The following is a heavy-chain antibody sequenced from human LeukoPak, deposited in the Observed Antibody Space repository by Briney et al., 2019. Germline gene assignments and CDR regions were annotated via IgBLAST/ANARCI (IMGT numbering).Heavy chain of an antibody. CDR1: GGSISSGGYY. CDR2: IYDSGST. Sequence: SETLSLTCTVSGGSISSGGYYWSWIRQHPGKGLEWIGYIYDSGSTYYNPSLKSRVTISVDTSKNQFSLKLSSVTAADTAVYYCASGSIVAGDYWGQGTLVTVSS. J-gene: IGHJ4*02. V-gene: IGHV4-31*03. CDR3: ASGSIVAGDY. D-gene: IGHD5-12*01.